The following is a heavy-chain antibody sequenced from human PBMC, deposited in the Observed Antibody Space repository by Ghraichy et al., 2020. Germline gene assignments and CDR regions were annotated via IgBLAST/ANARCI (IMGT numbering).Heavy chain of an antibody. J-gene: IGHJ6*02. CDR2: IFASANT. Sequence: ESLNISCTGSGGSVGNTAYYWGWVRQAPGKGLEWIGSIFASANTYYTPSFKGRVTISVDTPKNEFSMSLNSVTAADTAVYYCARWPVARYYYGMDVWGQGTTVTVSS. CDR1: GGSVGNTAYY. CDR3: ARWPVARYYYGMDV. V-gene: IGHV4-39*01.